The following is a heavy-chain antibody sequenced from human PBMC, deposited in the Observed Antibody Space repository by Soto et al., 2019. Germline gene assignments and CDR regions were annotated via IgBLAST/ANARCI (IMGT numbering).Heavy chain of an antibody. CDR3: ARRGSVYYYYMDV. D-gene: IGHD2-15*01. CDR1: GASISSYY. Sequence: SETLSLTCTVSGASISSYYWSWIRQPPGKGLEWIGYIYYSGTTNYNPSLKSRVTISVDTSKNQFSLKLSSVTAADTAVYYCARRGSVYYYYMDVWGKGTTVTVSS. CDR2: IYYSGTT. J-gene: IGHJ6*03. V-gene: IGHV4-59*08.